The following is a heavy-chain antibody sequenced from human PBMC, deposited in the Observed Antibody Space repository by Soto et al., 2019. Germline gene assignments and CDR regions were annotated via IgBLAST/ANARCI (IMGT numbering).Heavy chain of an antibody. CDR1: GGSISSYY. Sequence: SETLSLTCTVSGGSISSYYWSWIRQPPGKGLEWIGYIYYSGSTNYNPSLKSRVTISVDTSKNQFSLKLSSVTAADTAVYYCARGVPFRRVNFDYWGQGTLVTVSS. D-gene: IGHD3-16*01. V-gene: IGHV4-59*01. J-gene: IGHJ4*02. CDR3: ARGVPFRRVNFDY. CDR2: IYYSGST.